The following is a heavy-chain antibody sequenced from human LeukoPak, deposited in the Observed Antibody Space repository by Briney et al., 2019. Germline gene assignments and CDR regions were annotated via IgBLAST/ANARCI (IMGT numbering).Heavy chain of an antibody. V-gene: IGHV4-4*07. CDR2: IYTTGST. Sequence: PSETLSLTCTVSGGSISNYYWAWIRQPAGKGLEWIGRIYTTGSTNYNPSLKSRVTMSLDTSKNQFSLKLSTLTAADTAVYYCARDYYDSSDYYGKWTWFDPWGQGTLVTVSA. J-gene: IGHJ5*02. CDR3: ARDYYDSSDYYGKWTWFDP. D-gene: IGHD3-22*01. CDR1: GGSISNYY.